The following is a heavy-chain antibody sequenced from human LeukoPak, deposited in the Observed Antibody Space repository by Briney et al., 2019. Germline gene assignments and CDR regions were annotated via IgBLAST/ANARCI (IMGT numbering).Heavy chain of an antibody. V-gene: IGHV4-59*12. Sequence: PSETLSLTCTVSGGSISSYYWSWIRQPPGKGLEWIGYIYYSGSTYYNPSLKSRVTISVDTSKNQFSLKLSSVTAADTAVYYCARGRDYGSGSYPYYFDYWGQGTLVTVSS. CDR3: ARGRDYGSGSYPYYFDY. D-gene: IGHD3-10*01. CDR2: IYYSGST. J-gene: IGHJ4*02. CDR1: GGSISSYY.